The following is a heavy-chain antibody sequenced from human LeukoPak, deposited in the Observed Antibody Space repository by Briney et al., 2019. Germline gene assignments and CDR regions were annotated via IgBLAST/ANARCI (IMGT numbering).Heavy chain of an antibody. D-gene: IGHD2-21*01. CDR2: IYSGGNT. CDR1: GFTVSSNY. J-gene: IGHJ4*02. Sequence: GGSLRLSCAASGFTVSSNYMSWVRQAPGKGLEWVSVIYSGGNTYYADSVKGRFTISRDNSKNTLYLQMNSLRAEDTAVYYCARYDLAYKPFDYWGQGTLVTVSS. V-gene: IGHV3-53*01. CDR3: ARYDLAYKPFDY.